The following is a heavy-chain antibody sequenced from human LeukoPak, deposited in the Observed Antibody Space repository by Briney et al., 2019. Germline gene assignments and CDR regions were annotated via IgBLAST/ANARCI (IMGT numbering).Heavy chain of an antibody. Sequence: SETLSLTCAVYGGSFSGYYWSWIRQPPGKGLEWIGEINHSGSTNYNPSLKSRVTISVDKSKNQFSLKLSSVTAADTTVYYCARDRMYSGSYFDYWGQGTLVTVSS. V-gene: IGHV4-34*01. D-gene: IGHD1-26*01. CDR1: GGSFSGYY. CDR2: INHSGST. J-gene: IGHJ4*02. CDR3: ARDRMYSGSYFDY.